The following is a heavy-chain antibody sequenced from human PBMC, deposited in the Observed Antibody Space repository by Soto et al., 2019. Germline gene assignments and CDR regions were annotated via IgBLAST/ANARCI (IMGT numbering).Heavy chain of an antibody. J-gene: IGHJ6*02. CDR2: IIPIFGTA. V-gene: IGHV1-69*13. CDR3: ASSDVVVAATPGDDYYYYGMDV. CDR1: GYTFTSYG. D-gene: IGHD2-15*01. Sequence: QVQLVQSGAEVKKPGASVKVSCKASGYTFTSYGISWVRQAPGQGLEWRGGIIPIFGTANYAQKFQGRVTITADESTSTAYMELSSLRSEDTAVYYCASSDVVVAATPGDDYYYYGMDVWGQGTTVTVSS.